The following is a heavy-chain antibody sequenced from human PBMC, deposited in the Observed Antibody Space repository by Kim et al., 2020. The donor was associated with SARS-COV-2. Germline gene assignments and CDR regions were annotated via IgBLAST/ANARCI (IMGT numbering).Heavy chain of an antibody. D-gene: IGHD3-10*01. Sequence: SETLSLTYTVSGGSISSGGYYWSWIRQHPGKGLEWIGYIYYSGSTYYNPSLKSRVTISVDTSKNQFSLKLSSVTAADTAVYYCARDRAGVWFDPWGQGTLVTVSS. CDR1: GGSISSGGYY. J-gene: IGHJ5*02. CDR3: ARDRAGVWFDP. V-gene: IGHV4-31*03. CDR2: IYYSGST.